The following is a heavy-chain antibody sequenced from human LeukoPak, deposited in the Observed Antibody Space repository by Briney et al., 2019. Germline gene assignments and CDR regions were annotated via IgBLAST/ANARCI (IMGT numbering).Heavy chain of an antibody. CDR1: GFTFSSYW. J-gene: IGHJ6*02. CDR2: INHNGNVN. V-gene: IGHV3-7*03. D-gene: IGHD3-16*01. CDR3: AGGGGLDV. Sequence: PGGSLRLSCAAFGFTFSSYWMNWARQAPGKGLEWVASINHNGNVNYYVDSVKGRFTISRDNAKNSLYLQMSNLRAEDTAVYFGAGGGGLDVWGQGATVTVSS.